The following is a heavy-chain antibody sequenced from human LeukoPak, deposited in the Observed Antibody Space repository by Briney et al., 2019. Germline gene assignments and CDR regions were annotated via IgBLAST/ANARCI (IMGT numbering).Heavy chain of an antibody. D-gene: IGHD3-3*01. V-gene: IGHV1-18*01. CDR2: ISAYNGNT. CDR3: ARDPGITIFGVVGDY. Sequence: GASVKVSCKASGYTFSSYGISWVRQAPGQGLEWMGWISAYNGNTNYAQKLQGRVTMTTDTSTSTAYMELRSLRSDDTAVYYCARDPGITIFGVVGDYWGQGTLVTVSS. J-gene: IGHJ4*02. CDR1: GYTFSSYG.